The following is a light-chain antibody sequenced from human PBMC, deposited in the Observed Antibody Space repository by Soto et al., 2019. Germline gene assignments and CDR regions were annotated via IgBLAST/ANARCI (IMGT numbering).Light chain of an antibody. CDR2: DVS. Sequence: QSVLTQPASVSGSPGQSITISCTGASSDVGNYNYVSWYQQHPGKAPKLIIYDVSNRPSGVSNRFSGSKSGNTASLTISGLQAEDEDDYYCSSYTSSTTLYVFGTGTKV. CDR1: SSDVGNYNY. CDR3: SSYTSSTTLYV. V-gene: IGLV2-14*03. J-gene: IGLJ1*01.